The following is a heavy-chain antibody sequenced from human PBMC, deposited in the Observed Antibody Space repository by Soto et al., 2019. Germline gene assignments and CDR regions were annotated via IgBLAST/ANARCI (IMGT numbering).Heavy chain of an antibody. J-gene: IGHJ4*02. Sequence: SETLSLTCAVSGGSISSGGYSWSWIRQPPGKGLEWIGYIYHSGSTYYNPSLKSRVTISVDRSKNQFSLKLSSVTAADTAVYYCARGGYSGYHPSADFHYWGQGTLVTVSS. CDR3: ARGGYSGYHPSADFHY. V-gene: IGHV4-30-2*01. CDR2: IYHSGST. CDR1: GGSISSGGYS. D-gene: IGHD5-12*01.